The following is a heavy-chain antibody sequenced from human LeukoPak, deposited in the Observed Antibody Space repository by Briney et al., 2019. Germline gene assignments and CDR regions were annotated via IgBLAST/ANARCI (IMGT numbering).Heavy chain of an antibody. J-gene: IGHJ3*01. CDR2: INHSGST. Sequence: SETLSLTCAVYGGSFSGYYWSWIRQPPGKGLEWIGEINHSGSTNYNPSLKSRVTISVDTSKNQFSLKLSSVTAADTAVYYCARAIHRGRDGYNSVWGHGTMVTVSS. V-gene: IGHV4-34*01. D-gene: IGHD5-24*01. CDR1: GGSFSGYY. CDR3: ARAIHRGRDGYNSV.